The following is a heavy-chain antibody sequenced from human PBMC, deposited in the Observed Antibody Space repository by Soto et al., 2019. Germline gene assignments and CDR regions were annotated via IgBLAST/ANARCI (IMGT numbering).Heavy chain of an antibody. CDR1: GYTFTSNG. J-gene: IGHJ6*02. D-gene: IGHD3-22*01. V-gene: IGHV1-18*04. Sequence: GASVKVSCKTSGYTFTSNGISWVRQAPGQGLEWMGWISTYNGNTNYAQKLQGRVTMTTDTSTSTAYMELRSLRSDDTAVYYCARKAGITMILKTDYYYYGMDVWGQGTTVTVSS. CDR3: ARKAGITMILKTDYYYYGMDV. CDR2: ISTYNGNT.